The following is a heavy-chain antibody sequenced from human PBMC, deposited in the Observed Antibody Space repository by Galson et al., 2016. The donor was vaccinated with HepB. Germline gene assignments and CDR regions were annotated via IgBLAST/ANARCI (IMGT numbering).Heavy chain of an antibody. J-gene: IGHJ4*02. Sequence: QSGAEVKKPGESLRISCKGSGYNFTSYWISWVRHMPEKGLEWMGRIDPSDSYIHYSPSFEGHVTISADKSISSAYLQWSSLRASDTAMYYCVRHLNHYDRSGLCYFHYWGQGTLVTVSS. D-gene: IGHD3-22*01. CDR1: GYNFTSYW. CDR2: IDPSDSYI. CDR3: VRHLNHYDRSGLCYFHY. V-gene: IGHV5-10-1*01.